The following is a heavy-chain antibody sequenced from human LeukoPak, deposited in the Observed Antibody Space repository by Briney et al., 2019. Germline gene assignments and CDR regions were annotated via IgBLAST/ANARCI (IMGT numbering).Heavy chain of an antibody. J-gene: IGHJ6*03. Sequence: PGGSLRLSCAASGFTFSSYGMSWVRQAPGKGLEWVSTISGSGGSTYYADSVKGRFTISRDNAKNLVYLQMNSLRAEDTAVYYCARDCSGVYCNFYYMDVWGKGTTVTVSS. CDR3: ARDCSGVYCNFYYMDV. CDR1: GFTFSSYG. V-gene: IGHV3-23*01. D-gene: IGHD1-26*01. CDR2: ISGSGGST.